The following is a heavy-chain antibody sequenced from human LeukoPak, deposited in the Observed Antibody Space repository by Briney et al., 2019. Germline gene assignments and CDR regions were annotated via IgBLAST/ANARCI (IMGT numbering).Heavy chain of an antibody. CDR1: GGSISSGDYY. V-gene: IGHV4-30-4*01. D-gene: IGHD3-3*01. Sequence: PSETLSLTCTVSGGSISSGDYYWSWIRQPPGKGLEWIGYIYYSGSTYYNPSLKSRVTISVDTSKNQFSLKLSSVTAADTAVYYCARVGITIFGQNDAFDIWGQGTMVTVSS. CDR2: IYYSGST. J-gene: IGHJ3*02. CDR3: ARVGITIFGQNDAFDI.